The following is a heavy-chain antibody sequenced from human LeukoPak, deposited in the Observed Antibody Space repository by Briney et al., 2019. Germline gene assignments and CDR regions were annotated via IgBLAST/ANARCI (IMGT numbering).Heavy chain of an antibody. V-gene: IGHV3-30*03. D-gene: IGHD2-15*01. CDR1: GFSFSDYS. J-gene: IGHJ6*02. CDR2: ISYDGSNK. Sequence: AGGSLRLSCAASGFSFSDYSMNWVRQAPGKGLEWVAVISYDGSNKHYADSVKGRFTISRDNSKNTLYLQMNSPRAEDTAVYYCARDPKYCSGGSCFPGMDVWGQGTTVTVSS. CDR3: ARDPKYCSGGSCFPGMDV.